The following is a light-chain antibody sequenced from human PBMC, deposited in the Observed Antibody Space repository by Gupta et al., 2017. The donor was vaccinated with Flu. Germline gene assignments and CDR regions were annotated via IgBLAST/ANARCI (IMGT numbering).Light chain of an antibody. CDR2: DVS. CDR1: SSDVGGYNY. V-gene: IGLV2-11*01. CDR3: CSYEGTYTLGV. Sequence: QSALTQPRSVSGSPGQSVTISCTGTSSDVGGYNYVSWYQQHPGKAPKLMIYDVSKRPSGVPDRFSGFKSGNTASLTIXGXQAEDEXDYYCCSYEGTYTLGVFGGGTKLTVL. J-gene: IGLJ3*02.